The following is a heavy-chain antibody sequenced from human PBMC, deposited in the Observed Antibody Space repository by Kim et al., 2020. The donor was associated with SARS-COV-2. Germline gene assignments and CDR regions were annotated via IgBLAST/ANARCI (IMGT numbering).Heavy chain of an antibody. J-gene: IGHJ6*03. CDR3: AKAPRGYHYYMDV. V-gene: IGHV3-23*01. Sequence: GGSLRLSCAASGFAFSGYAMNWVRQAPGQGLEWVSGITGSSGSTYYADSVKGRFTISRDNSKNTLFLQMNSLKGEDTAVYYCAKAPRGYHYYMDVWGKGTTVTVSS. CDR2: ITGSSGST. CDR1: GFAFSGYA.